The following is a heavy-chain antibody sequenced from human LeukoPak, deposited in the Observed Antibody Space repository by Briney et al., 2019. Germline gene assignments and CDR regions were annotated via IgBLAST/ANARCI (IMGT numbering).Heavy chain of an antibody. J-gene: IGHJ4*02. CDR3: AREDGYYFDY. V-gene: IGHV3-30*04. CDR1: GFTFSSYA. Sequence: GRSLRLSFAASGFTFSSYAMHWVRQAPGRGLEWVAVISYDGSNKYYADSVKGRFTISRDNSKNTLYLQMNSLRAEDTAVYYCAREDGYYFDYWGQGTLVTVSS. CDR2: ISYDGSNK. D-gene: IGHD5-24*01.